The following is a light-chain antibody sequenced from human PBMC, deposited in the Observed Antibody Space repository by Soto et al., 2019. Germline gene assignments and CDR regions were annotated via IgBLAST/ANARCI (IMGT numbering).Light chain of an antibody. CDR3: CSYAGSYTGV. V-gene: IGLV2-23*02. CDR2: DVT. CDR1: TSDVGTYNF. J-gene: IGLJ3*02. Sequence: QSALTQPASVSGSPGQSITISCTGTTSDVGTYNFVSWYQHHPGKAPKVIIYDVTKRPSGVSARFFGSKSGNTASLTISGLQAEDESAYYCCSYAGSYTGVFGGGTKLTVL.